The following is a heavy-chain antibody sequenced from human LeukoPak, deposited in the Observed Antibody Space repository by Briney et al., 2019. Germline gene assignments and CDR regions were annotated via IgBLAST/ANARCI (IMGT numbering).Heavy chain of an antibody. V-gene: IGHV4-34*01. Sequence: SETLSLTCAVYGGSFSGYYWGWIRQPPGKGLEWIGEINHSGSTNYNPSLKSRVTISVDTSKNQFSLKLSSVTAADTAVYYCARGPRIVGASGVGYWGQGTLVTVPS. CDR3: ARGPRIVGASGVGY. J-gene: IGHJ4*02. CDR1: GGSFSGYY. CDR2: INHSGST. D-gene: IGHD1-26*01.